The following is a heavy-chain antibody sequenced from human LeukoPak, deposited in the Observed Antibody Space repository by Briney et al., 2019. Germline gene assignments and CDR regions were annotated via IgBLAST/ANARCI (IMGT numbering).Heavy chain of an antibody. CDR1: GFTFSSYA. CDR2: ISVSGGST. D-gene: IGHD3-9*01. CDR3: AKDFRRYFDWLLFSADY. Sequence: GGSLRLSCAASGFTFSSYAMSWVRQAPGKGLEWVSAISVSGGSTYYADSVKGRFTISRDNSKNTLYLQMNSLRAEDTAVYYCAKDFRRYFDWLLFSADYWGQGTLVTVSS. J-gene: IGHJ4*02. V-gene: IGHV3-23*01.